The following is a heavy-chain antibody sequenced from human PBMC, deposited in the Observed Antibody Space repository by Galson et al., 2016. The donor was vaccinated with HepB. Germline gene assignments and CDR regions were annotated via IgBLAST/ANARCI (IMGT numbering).Heavy chain of an antibody. CDR1: GYVFSSYG. D-gene: IGHD6-13*01. Sequence: QSGAEVKQPGASVRISCRGSGYVFSSYGITWVRQAPGQGLEWVGWISPYSYTAYGQNVQGRVTMTRDTSTSYMELRSLRSDDTAVYYCARYCSSNKCPRGWFDPWGQGTLVTVSS. CDR3: ARYCSSNKCPRGWFDP. CDR2: ISPYSYT. J-gene: IGHJ5*02. V-gene: IGHV1-18*01.